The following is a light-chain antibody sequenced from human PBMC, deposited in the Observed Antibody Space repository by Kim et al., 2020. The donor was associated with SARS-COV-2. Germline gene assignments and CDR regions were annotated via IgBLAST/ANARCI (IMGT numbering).Light chain of an antibody. CDR3: MQRIEFPPT. V-gene: IGKV2-40*01. Sequence: ASISCRSSQSLLDSDDGNTYLDWYLQKPGQSPQLLIYTLSSRAYGVPDRFSGSGSGTDFTLKISRVEAEDVGVYYCMQRIEFPPTFGGGTKVDIK. CDR2: TLS. J-gene: IGKJ4*01. CDR1: QSLLDSDDGNTY.